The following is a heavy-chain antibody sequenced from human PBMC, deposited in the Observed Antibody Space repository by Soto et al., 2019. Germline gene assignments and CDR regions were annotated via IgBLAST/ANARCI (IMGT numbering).Heavy chain of an antibody. Sequence: EVQLVESGGGLVQPGGSLRLSCAASGFTFSDHYMDWVRQAPGKGLEYIGRVRNKANSYSTEYAASVKGRFTSSRDDSKNSLYLQMNSLKAEDTAVYYCVRDSRFWSLGYWGQGTLVTVSS. J-gene: IGHJ4*02. CDR1: GFTFSDHY. V-gene: IGHV3-72*01. CDR2: VRNKANSYST. D-gene: IGHD2-2*01. CDR3: VRDSRFWSLGY.